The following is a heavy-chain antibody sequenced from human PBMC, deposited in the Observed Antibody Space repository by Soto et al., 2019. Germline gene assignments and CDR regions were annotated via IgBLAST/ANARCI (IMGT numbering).Heavy chain of an antibody. CDR3: TRDGGVAVTAIIY. CDR2: IRSKSYGWTT. Sequence: GGSLRLSCTASGFTFGDYAMSWFRQAPVNGLEFVGFIRSKSYGWTTEYSASVKGIFTISIDYSKVIADLQMNSLKTEDTAVYSCTRDGGVAVTAIIYWGQGTLVTVSS. CDR1: GFTFGDYA. V-gene: IGHV3-49*03. J-gene: IGHJ4*02. D-gene: IGHD2-21*02.